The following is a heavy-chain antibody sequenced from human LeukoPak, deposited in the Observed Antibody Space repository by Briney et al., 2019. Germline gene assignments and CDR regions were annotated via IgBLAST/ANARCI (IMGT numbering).Heavy chain of an antibody. J-gene: IGHJ4*02. V-gene: IGHV4-4*08. CDR1: AGSFSGDS. D-gene: IGHD6-13*01. CDR2: IYISGST. CDR3: ARGLIAAANYFDY. Sequence: SETLSLTCVVSAGSFSGDSWSWIRQAPGKGLEWIGRIYISGSTSYNPSLKSRVTISVDTSKSQFSLKLSSVSAADTAVYYCARGLIAAANYFDYWGQGTLVTVSS.